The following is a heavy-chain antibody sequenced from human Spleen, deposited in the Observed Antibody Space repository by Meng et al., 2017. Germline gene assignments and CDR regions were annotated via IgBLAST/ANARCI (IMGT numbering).Heavy chain of an antibody. CDR3: ARCGGYTVYYDMDV. CDR2: INTDGTTT. J-gene: IGHJ6*02. V-gene: IGHV3-74*01. CDR1: GFTFSSYW. D-gene: IGHD2-2*02. Sequence: GGSLRLSCAASGFTFSSYWMHWVRQTPGKGLVWVSRINTDGTTTTYADSVKGRFTISRDSSKNTLYLQMNSLRAEDTAVYYCARCGGYTVYYDMDVWGQGTTVTVSS.